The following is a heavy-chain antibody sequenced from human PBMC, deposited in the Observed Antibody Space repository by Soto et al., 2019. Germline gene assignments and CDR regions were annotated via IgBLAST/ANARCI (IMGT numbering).Heavy chain of an antibody. Sequence: EGSLRLSCAASGFTFSSYGMHWVRQAPGKRLEWVAVISYDGSNKYYADSVKGRFTISRDNSKNTLYLQMNSLRAEDTAVYYCAKGDYDFWSGYYSPNYYYYGMDVWGQGTTVTVSS. D-gene: IGHD3-3*01. CDR1: GFTFSSYG. CDR2: ISYDGSNK. CDR3: AKGDYDFWSGYYSPNYYYYGMDV. V-gene: IGHV3-30*18. J-gene: IGHJ6*02.